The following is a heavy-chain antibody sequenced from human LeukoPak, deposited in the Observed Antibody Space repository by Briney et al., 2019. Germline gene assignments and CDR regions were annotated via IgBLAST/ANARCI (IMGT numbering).Heavy chain of an antibody. Sequence: RSGGSLRLCCAASGFTFSGSAMHWVRQASGKGLEWVGRIRSKANSYATAYAASVKGRFTISRDDSKNTAYLQMNSLKTEDTAVYYCTRRGEKKYYYYGMDVWGQGTTVTVSS. CDR1: GFTFSGSA. V-gene: IGHV3-73*01. J-gene: IGHJ6*02. D-gene: IGHD3-10*01. CDR3: TRRGEKKYYYYGMDV. CDR2: IRSKANSYAT.